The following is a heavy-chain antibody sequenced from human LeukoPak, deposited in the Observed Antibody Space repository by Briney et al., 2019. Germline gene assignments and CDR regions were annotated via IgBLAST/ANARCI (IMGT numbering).Heavy chain of an antibody. V-gene: IGHV3-48*01. D-gene: IGHD2-2*02. Sequence: GGSLRLSCAASGFTVSSNYTNWVRQAPGKGLEWVSYISSSSSTIHYADSVKGRFTISRDNAKNSLYLQMNSLRAEDTAVYYCASRVFCSSTSCYKGNYYYYYYMDVWGKGTTVTVSS. CDR2: ISSSSSTI. J-gene: IGHJ6*03. CDR1: GFTVSSNY. CDR3: ASRVFCSSTSCYKGNYYYYYYMDV.